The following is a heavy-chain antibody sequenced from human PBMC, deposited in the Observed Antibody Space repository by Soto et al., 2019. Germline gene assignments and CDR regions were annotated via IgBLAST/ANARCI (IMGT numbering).Heavy chain of an antibody. CDR3: ARDLDWFGELSV. Sequence: QVQLVESGGGVVQPGRSLRLSCAASGFTFSSYAMHWVRQAPGKGLEWVAVISYDGSNKYYADSVKGRFTISRDNSKNTLYLQMNSLRAEDTAVYYCARDLDWFGELSVWGQGTLVTVSS. CDR2: ISYDGSNK. CDR1: GFTFSSYA. D-gene: IGHD3-10*01. J-gene: IGHJ4*02. V-gene: IGHV3-30-3*01.